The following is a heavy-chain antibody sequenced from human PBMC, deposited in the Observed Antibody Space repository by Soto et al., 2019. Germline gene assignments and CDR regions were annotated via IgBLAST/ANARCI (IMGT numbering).Heavy chain of an antibody. V-gene: IGHV3-23*01. CDR1: GFTFSSYA. Sequence: PGGSLRLSCASSGFTFSSYAMSWVRQAPGKGLEWVSAISGSGGSTYYADSVKGRFTISRDNSKNTLYLQMNSLRAEDTAVYYCAKDGGITMIVVVISYYFDYWGQGTLVTVSS. J-gene: IGHJ4*02. D-gene: IGHD3-22*01. CDR3: AKDGGITMIVVVISYYFDY. CDR2: ISGSGGST.